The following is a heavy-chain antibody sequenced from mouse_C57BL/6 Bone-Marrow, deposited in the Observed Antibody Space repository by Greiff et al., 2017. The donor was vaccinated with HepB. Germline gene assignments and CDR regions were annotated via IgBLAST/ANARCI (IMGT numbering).Heavy chain of an antibody. CDR3: ARHAPSYGSSLYAMDY. CDR2: IWSDVST. V-gene: IGHV2-6-1*01. J-gene: IGHJ4*01. Sequence: QVQLPQSGPGLVAPSQSLSISCPVSGFSLPFSVVHCFRPPPGTGLELLVVIWSDVSTTYNSALKSRLSISKDNSKSQVFLKMNSLQTDDTAMYYCARHAPSYGSSLYAMDYWGQGTSVTVSS. D-gene: IGHD1-1*01. CDR1: GFSLPFSV.